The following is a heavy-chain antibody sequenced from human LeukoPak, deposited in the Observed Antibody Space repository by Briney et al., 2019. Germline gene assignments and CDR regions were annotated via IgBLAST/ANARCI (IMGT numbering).Heavy chain of an antibody. J-gene: IGHJ4*02. CDR2: FDPEDGET. D-gene: IGHD5-24*01. V-gene: IGHV1-24*01. CDR1: GYTLTELS. CDR3: ATAPTQRWPQLRSPYYFDY. Sequence: GASVKVSCKVSGYTLTELSMHWVRQAPGKGLEWMGGFDPEDGETIYAQKFQGRVTMTEDTSTDTAYMELSSLRSEDTAVYYCATAPTQRWPQLRSPYYFDYWGQGTLVTVSS.